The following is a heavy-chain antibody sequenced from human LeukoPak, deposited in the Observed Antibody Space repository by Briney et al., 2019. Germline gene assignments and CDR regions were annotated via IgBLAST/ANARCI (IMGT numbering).Heavy chain of an antibody. J-gene: IGHJ4*02. CDR2: VSYDGSNE. Sequence: PGGSLRLSCAASGFSFSNYAMHWVRQAPGKGLEWVAVVSYDGSNEYYADSVKGRFTISRDNTKNSLFLQMNSLRAEDTAVYYCARGGGCHRTNCYWADYWGQGTLVTVSS. D-gene: IGHD2-2*01. V-gene: IGHV3-30-3*01. CDR3: ARGGGCHRTNCYWADY. CDR1: GFSFSNYA.